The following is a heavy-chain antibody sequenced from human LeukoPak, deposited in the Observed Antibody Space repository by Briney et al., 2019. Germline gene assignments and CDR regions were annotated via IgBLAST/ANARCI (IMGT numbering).Heavy chain of an antibody. Sequence: SETLSLTCTVSGGSISSYYWSWIRQPPGKGLEWIGYIYYSGSTNYNPSLKSRVTISVDTSKNQFSLKLSSVTAADTAVYYCARSEPSITIFGVVFLEAFDIWGQGTMVTVSS. CDR1: GGSISSYY. J-gene: IGHJ3*02. V-gene: IGHV4-59*01. D-gene: IGHD3-3*01. CDR2: IYYSGST. CDR3: ARSEPSITIFGVVFLEAFDI.